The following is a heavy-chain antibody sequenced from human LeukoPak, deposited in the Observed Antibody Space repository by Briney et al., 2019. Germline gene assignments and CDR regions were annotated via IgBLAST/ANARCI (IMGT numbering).Heavy chain of an antibody. Sequence: SETLSLTCTVSGGSLSSYYWSWIRQPAGKGLEWIGRIYTSGSTNYNPSLTSRVTMSVDTSKNQFSLKLSSVTAADTAVYYCASTLYSYGTDYFDYWGQGTLVTVSS. D-gene: IGHD5-18*01. CDR3: ASTLYSYGTDYFDY. J-gene: IGHJ4*02. V-gene: IGHV4-4*07. CDR2: IYTSGST. CDR1: GGSLSSYY.